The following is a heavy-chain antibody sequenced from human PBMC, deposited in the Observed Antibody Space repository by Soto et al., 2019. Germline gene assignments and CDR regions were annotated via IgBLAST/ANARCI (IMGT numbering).Heavy chain of an antibody. Sequence: ASVKVSCKVSGYTLTDLSMHWERKAPGKGLEWMGGLDPEDGETAYAQKFEGRITMTEDTSTDTAYLELGSLKSEDSAVYYCAADCGSHGPVDCWGQGTLVTVSS. CDR3: AADCGSHGPVDC. J-gene: IGHJ4*02. D-gene: IGHD2-21*01. V-gene: IGHV1-24*01. CDR1: GYTLTDLS. CDR2: LDPEDGET.